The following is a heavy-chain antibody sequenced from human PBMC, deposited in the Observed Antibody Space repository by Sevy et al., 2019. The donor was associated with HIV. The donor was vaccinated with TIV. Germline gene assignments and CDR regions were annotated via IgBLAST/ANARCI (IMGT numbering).Heavy chain of an antibody. J-gene: IGHJ4*02. V-gene: IGHV4-39*01. Sequence: SETLSLTCTVSGGSINSRTSYWGWIRQPPGKGLEWIGIIYYSGVTYYNPSLKSRVTISVDTSKNQFSLKLGSVTAADTAVYYCARGVTGYSSSWYEPYYFDYWGQGTLVTVSS. CDR2: IYYSGVT. D-gene: IGHD6-13*01. CDR3: ARGVTGYSSSWYEPYYFDY. CDR1: GGSINSRTSY.